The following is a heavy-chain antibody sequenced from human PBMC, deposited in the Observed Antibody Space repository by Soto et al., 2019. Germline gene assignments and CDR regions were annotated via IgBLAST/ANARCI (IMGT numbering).Heavy chain of an antibody. V-gene: IGHV4-39*01. Sequence: SETLSLTCTVSGGSISSSSYYWGWIRQPPGKGLEWIGSIYYSGSTYYNPSLKSRVTISVDTSKNQFSLKLSSVTAADTAVYYCARLSGGSFIVVVPAAIAHPFDYWGQGTLVTVSS. J-gene: IGHJ4*02. CDR3: ARLSGGSFIVVVPAAIAHPFDY. CDR1: GGSISSSSYY. CDR2: IYYSGST. D-gene: IGHD2-2*01.